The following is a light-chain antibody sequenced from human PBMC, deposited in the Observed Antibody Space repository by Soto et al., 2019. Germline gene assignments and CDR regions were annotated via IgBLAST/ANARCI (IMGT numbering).Light chain of an antibody. V-gene: IGLV2-8*01. CDR2: EVT. Sequence: QSALTQPASVSGSPGQSITSSCTGTSSDVGGYNYVSWYQQHPGKAPKLLIYEVTKRPSGVPDRFSGSKSGNTASLTVSGLQAEDEAEYFCSSYTGDRHFYVFGTGTKVTVL. CDR1: SSDVGGYNY. CDR3: SSYTGDRHFYV. J-gene: IGLJ1*01.